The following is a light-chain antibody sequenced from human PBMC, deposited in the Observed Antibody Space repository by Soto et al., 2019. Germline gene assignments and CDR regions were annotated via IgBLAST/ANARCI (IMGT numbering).Light chain of an antibody. CDR2: DAS. CDR1: QSVGSY. Sequence: EIVFIQSPATLSLSPGERATLSCRASQSVGSYLAWYQHKPGQAPRLLISDASNRATGIPARFSGSGSETDFTLTISSLEPEDSAVYYCQQRSNWPSLTFGGGTKVEIK. CDR3: QQRSNWPSLT. V-gene: IGKV3-11*01. J-gene: IGKJ4*01.